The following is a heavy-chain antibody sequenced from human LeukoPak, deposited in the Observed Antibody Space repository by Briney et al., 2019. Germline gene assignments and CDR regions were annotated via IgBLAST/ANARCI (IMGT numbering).Heavy chain of an antibody. CDR2: INHRGST. D-gene: IGHD3-9*01. V-gene: IGHV4-34*01. Sequence: PSETLSLTCAVYGGSFSGYYWSWIRQPPGKGLEWIGEINHRGSTNYNPSLKSRVTISVDTSKNQFSLKLSSVTAADTAVYYCARVRVSTGGYYYMDVWGKGTTVTVSS. CDR3: ARVRVSTGGYYYMDV. J-gene: IGHJ6*03. CDR1: GGSFSGYY.